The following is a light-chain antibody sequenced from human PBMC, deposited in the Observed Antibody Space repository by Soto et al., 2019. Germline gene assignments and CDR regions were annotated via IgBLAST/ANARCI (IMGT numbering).Light chain of an antibody. J-gene: IGKJ4*01. Sequence: DIQMTQSPSSLSASVGARVTITCQASQDISNYLIWYQQKPGKAPKVLIYDASTLETGVPSRFSGSGFGTHFTFTISSLQPGDIATYYCQQFDKLHLTFGGGTKVDIK. CDR3: QQFDKLHLT. CDR2: DAS. V-gene: IGKV1-33*01. CDR1: QDISNY.